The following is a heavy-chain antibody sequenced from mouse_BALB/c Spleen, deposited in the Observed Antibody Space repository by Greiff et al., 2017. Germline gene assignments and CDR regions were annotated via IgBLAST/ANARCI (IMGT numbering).Heavy chain of an antibody. J-gene: IGHJ2*01. D-gene: IGHD2-4*01. CDR2: INPSSGYT. Sequence: QVQLKESGAELARPGASVKMSCKASGYTFTSYTMHWVKQRPGQGLEWIGYINPSSGYTNYNQKFKDKATLTADKSSSTAYMQLSSLTSEDSAVYYCARGHYDYDFDYWGQGTTLTVSS. CDR1: GYTFTSYT. CDR3: ARGHYDYDFDY. V-gene: IGHV1-4*01.